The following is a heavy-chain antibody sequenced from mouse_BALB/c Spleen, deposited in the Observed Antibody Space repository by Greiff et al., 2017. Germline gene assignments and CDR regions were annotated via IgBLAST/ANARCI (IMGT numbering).Heavy chain of an antibody. V-gene: IGHV8-2*01. CDR3: WREGDYGAWFAY. Sequence: QVTLKESGPGILQPSQTLSLACTFSGFSFSTSGMGLSWLRQPSGKALEWLASICNNDNYYNPSLKSRLTITKETSNNQVFLKLTSVDTADSATYYCAWREGDYGAWFAYWGQGTLVTVSA. CDR2: CNNDNY. CDR1: FSFSTSGMGL. J-gene: IGHJ3*01. D-gene: IGHD1-1*02.